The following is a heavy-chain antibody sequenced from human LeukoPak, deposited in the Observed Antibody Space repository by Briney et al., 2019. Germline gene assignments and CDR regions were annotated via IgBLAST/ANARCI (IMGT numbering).Heavy chain of an antibody. J-gene: IGHJ6*03. Sequence: PSQTLSLTFTVSGASISSGNYYWSWIRQPAGKGLEWIGRVYISGTPTYNPSLKGRVSMSVDTSRNQFSLRLNSVTAADTALYYCVRDTRYDMDVWGKGTTVTVSS. V-gene: IGHV4-61*02. CDR3: VRDTRYDMDV. CDR1: GASISSGNYY. CDR2: VYISGTP.